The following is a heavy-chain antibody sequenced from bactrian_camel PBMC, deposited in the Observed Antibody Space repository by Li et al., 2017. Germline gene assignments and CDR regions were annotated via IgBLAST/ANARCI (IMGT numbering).Heavy chain of an antibody. J-gene: IGHJ4*01. CDR2: VHTGGSST. Sequence: VQLVESGGGSVESGGSLTLSRVVSGYTEMYKCMGWFRRAPGKEREGVAAVHTGGSSTYYGDAVKGRFTMSQDNAKNTWYLQLNNLEPADTAMYYCAAAVGHASDGCLSGSRSTYNYWGQGTQVTVS. CDR3: AAAVGHASDGCLSGSRSTYNY. CDR1: GYTEMYKC. V-gene: IGHV3S40*01. D-gene: IGHD1*01.